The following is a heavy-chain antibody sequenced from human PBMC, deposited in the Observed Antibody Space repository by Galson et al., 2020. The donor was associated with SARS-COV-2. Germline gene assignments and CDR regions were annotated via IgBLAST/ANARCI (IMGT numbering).Heavy chain of an antibody. Sequence: GGSLRLSCAASGITFSSSPMHWVRQAPGKGLEYVSAISTNGVTTYYADSVKGRFTISRDNSKNTLYLQMGSLRAEDMAVYYCARVSPVAGSRGYCDYWGQGTLVTVSS. CDR1: GITFSSSP. J-gene: IGHJ4*02. D-gene: IGHD6-19*01. V-gene: IGHV3-64*02. CDR3: ARVSPVAGSRGYCDY. CDR2: ISTNGVTT.